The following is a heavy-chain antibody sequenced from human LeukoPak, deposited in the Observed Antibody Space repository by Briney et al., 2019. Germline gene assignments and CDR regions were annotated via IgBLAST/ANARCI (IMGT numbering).Heavy chain of an antibody. CDR2: INHSGST. Sequence: SETLSLTCAVYGGSFSGYYWSWTRQPPGKGLEWIGEINHSGSTNYNPSLKSRVTISVDTSKNQFSLKLSSVTAADTAVYYCARGPYRSYYYDSGGYYSAAEYFQHWGQGTLVTVSS. D-gene: IGHD3-22*01. CDR1: GGSFSGYY. J-gene: IGHJ1*01. V-gene: IGHV4-34*01. CDR3: ARGPYRSYYYDSGGYYSAAEYFQH.